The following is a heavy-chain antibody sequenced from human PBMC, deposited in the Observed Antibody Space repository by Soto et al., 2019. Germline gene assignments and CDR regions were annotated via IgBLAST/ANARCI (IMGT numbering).Heavy chain of an antibody. CDR3: ARGGDYWSIEPREYDY. CDR1: GFSFSTYT. D-gene: IGHD2-8*02. V-gene: IGHV3-21*01. CDR2: ISSSSSYI. J-gene: IGHJ4*02. Sequence: GESLKISCAASGFSFSTYTMDWVRQAPGKGLGWVSSISSSSSYIFYADLVKGRFTISRDNARNSLFLQMDSLRVEDTAVYFCARGGDYWSIEPREYDYWGQGTLVTVSS.